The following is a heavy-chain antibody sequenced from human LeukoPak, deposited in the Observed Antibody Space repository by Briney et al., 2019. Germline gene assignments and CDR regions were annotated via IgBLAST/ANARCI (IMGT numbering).Heavy chain of an antibody. CDR1: GGPFSGYY. CDR3: ASGYYYDSSGYYQVFDY. CDR2: INHSGST. D-gene: IGHD3-22*01. V-gene: IGHV4-34*01. Sequence: TSETLSLTCAVYGGPFSGYYWSWIRQPPGKGLEWIGEINHSGSTNYNPSLKSRVTISVDTSKNQFSLKLSSVTAAVTAVYYCASGYYYDSSGYYQVFDYWGQGTLVTVSS. J-gene: IGHJ4*02.